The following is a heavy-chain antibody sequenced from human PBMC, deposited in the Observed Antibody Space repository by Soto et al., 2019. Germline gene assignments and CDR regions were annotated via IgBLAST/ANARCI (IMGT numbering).Heavy chain of an antibody. CDR3: ARISALGQAAFDL. CDR2: IHYDGVST. D-gene: IGHD3-3*01. Sequence: EVQLVESGGGLVQPGGALRLSCAASGFTLRIYSMHWVRQAPGKGLEFVSAIHYDGVSTFYANSVKGRFTISRDTSKNTLYLQMGSLSAEDMAVYYCARISALGQAAFDLWGQGTMVTVSS. CDR1: GFTLRIYS. V-gene: IGHV3-64*01. J-gene: IGHJ3*01.